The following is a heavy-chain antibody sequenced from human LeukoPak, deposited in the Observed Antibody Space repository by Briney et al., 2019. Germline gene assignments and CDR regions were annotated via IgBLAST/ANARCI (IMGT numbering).Heavy chain of an antibody. CDR3: ASNPGGSSGWYLYYFDY. J-gene: IGHJ4*02. Sequence: GGSLRLSCAASGFTFSTYAMSWVRQAPGKGLEWVSSISVSGGSTYYADPVEGRFTISRDNSKNTLYLQMNSLRAEDTAVYYCASNPGGSSGWYLYYFDYWGQGTLVTVSS. CDR1: GFTFSTYA. CDR2: ISVSGGST. D-gene: IGHD6-19*01. V-gene: IGHV3-23*01.